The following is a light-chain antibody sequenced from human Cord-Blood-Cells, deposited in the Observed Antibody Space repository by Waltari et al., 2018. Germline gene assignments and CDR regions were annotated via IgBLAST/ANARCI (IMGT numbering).Light chain of an antibody. Sequence: QSALTQPASVSGSPGHSITIPCTGTSSDVGGYNYVSWYQQHPGKAPNRMIYDVSNRPSGVSNRFSGSKSGNTASLTISGLQAEDEADYYCSSYTSSSTVVFGGGTKLTVL. J-gene: IGLJ2*01. V-gene: IGLV2-14*01. CDR1: SSDVGGYNY. CDR2: DVS. CDR3: SSYTSSSTVV.